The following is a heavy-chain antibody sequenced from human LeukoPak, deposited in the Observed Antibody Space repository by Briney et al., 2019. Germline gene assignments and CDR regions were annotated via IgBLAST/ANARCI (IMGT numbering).Heavy chain of an antibody. CDR1: GFTFSSYG. Sequence: GGSLRLSCAASGFTFSSYGMHWVRQAPGKGLEWVAVISYDGSNKYYADSVKGRFTISRDNSKNTLYLQMNSLRAEDTAVYYCAKDPGYDSSGYYYYFDYWGQGTLVTVSS. J-gene: IGHJ4*02. CDR2: ISYDGSNK. D-gene: IGHD3-22*01. V-gene: IGHV3-30*18. CDR3: AKDPGYDSSGYYYYFDY.